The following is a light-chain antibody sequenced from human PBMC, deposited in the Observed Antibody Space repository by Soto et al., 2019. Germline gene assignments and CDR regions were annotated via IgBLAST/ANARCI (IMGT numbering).Light chain of an antibody. Sequence: EIVMTQSPATLSVSPGERATLSCRASQSVGGNLTWYQQKLGQAPRLLIYGASIRATGIPARFSGSGSGTEFTLTISSLQSEDFAVYYCQHSNKWPPYTFGQGTELEIK. V-gene: IGKV3-15*01. CDR1: QSVGGN. CDR3: QHSNKWPPYT. CDR2: GAS. J-gene: IGKJ2*01.